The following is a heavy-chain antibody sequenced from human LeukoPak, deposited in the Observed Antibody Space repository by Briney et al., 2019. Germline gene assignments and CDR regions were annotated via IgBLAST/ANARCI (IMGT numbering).Heavy chain of an antibody. CDR2: IYYSGST. CDR1: GGSISSSSYS. J-gene: IGHJ4*02. V-gene: IGHV4-39*07. Sequence: SETLSLTCTVSGGSISSSSYSWGWIRQPPGKGLEWIGSIYYSGSTYYNPSLKSRVTISVDTSKNQFSLKLSSVTAADTAVYYCARDHGYSSSWWGQGTLVTVSS. CDR3: ARDHGYSSSW. D-gene: IGHD6-13*01.